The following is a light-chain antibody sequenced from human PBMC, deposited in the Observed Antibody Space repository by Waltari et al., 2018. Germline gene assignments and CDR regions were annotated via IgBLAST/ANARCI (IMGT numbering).Light chain of an antibody. CDR2: NND. Sequence: QPVLTLPPSASGTPGQAVSISCSGSSSNLGRNYVYWYQPLPGTAPKLLIYNNDQRPSEVPHRFFGSKSDTSASLVISGLRSEDEGHYNCAAWDNSLSAWVFGGGTKLT. V-gene: IGLV1-47*01. CDR3: AAWDNSLSAWV. J-gene: IGLJ3*02. CDR1: SSNLGRNY.